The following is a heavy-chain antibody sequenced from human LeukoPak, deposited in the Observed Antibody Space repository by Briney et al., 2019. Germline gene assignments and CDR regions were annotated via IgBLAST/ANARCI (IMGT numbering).Heavy chain of an antibody. CDR2: IYYSGST. J-gene: IGHJ6*02. CDR1: GGSISSSSYY. D-gene: IGHD1-26*01. V-gene: IGHV4-39*01. Sequence: PSGTLSLTCTVSGGSISSSSYYWGWIRQPPGKGLEWIGSIYYSGSTYYNPSLKSRVTISVGTSKNQFSLKLSSVTAADTAVYYCARLEGGSLYYYYYGMDVWGQGTTVTVSS. CDR3: ARLEGGSLYYYYYGMDV.